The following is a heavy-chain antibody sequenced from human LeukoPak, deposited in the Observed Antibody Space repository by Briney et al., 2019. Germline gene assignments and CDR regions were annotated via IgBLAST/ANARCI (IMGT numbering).Heavy chain of an antibody. J-gene: IGHJ5*02. CDR1: GGSFSGYY. D-gene: IGHD3-10*01. CDR2: INHSGST. Sequence: PSETLSLTCAVYGGSFSGYYWSWIRQPPGKGLEWIGEINHSGSTNYNPSLKSRVTISVDTSKNQFSLKLSSMTAADTAVYYCARPLKLYYYGSGSRFDPWGQGTLVTVSS. V-gene: IGHV4-34*01. CDR3: ARPLKLYYYGSGSRFDP.